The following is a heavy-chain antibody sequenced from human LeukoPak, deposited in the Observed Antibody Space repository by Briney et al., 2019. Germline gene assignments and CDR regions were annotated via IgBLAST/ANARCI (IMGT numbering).Heavy chain of an antibody. CDR2: IYYSGGT. CDR1: GGAISSYY. CDR3: ARLGFSNSGSYLAPSDY. D-gene: IGHD1-26*01. V-gene: IGHV4-59*08. Sequence: SETLSLTCTVSGGAISSYYWSWIRQPPGKGLEWSGYIYYSGGTNYNPSLKSRVTISVDTPKNQFSLKLSSVTAADTAVYYCARLGFSNSGSYLAPSDYWGQGTLVTVSS. J-gene: IGHJ4*02.